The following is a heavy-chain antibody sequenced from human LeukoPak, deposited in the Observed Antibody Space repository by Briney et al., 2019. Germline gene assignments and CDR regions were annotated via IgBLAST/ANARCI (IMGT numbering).Heavy chain of an antibody. Sequence: PSQTLSLTCTVSGGSISSGSYYWSWIRQPAGTGLEWIGRIYTSGSTYYNPSLKSRVTISVDTSKNQFSLKLSSVTAADTAVYYCARHGGDCSGGSCYPSAPYYFDYWGQGTLVTVSS. D-gene: IGHD2-15*01. CDR1: GGSISSGSYY. J-gene: IGHJ4*02. CDR3: ARHGGDCSGGSCYPSAPYYFDY. CDR2: IYTSGST. V-gene: IGHV4-61*02.